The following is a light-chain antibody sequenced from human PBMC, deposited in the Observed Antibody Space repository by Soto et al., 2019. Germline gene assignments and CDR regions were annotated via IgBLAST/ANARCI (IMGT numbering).Light chain of an antibody. V-gene: IGKV3-11*01. CDR1: QSVTKY. Sequence: EIVLTQSPATLSLSPGESATLSCRASQSVTKYLVWYQQKPGQAPRLLISDASYRATGIPARFSGSGSGTDFTLTISSLEPEDFAVYYCQQRSNWLWTFGQGTKVDIK. J-gene: IGKJ1*01. CDR3: QQRSNWLWT. CDR2: DAS.